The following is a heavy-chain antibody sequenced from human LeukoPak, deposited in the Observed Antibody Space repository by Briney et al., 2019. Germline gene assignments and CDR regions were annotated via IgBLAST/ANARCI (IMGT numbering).Heavy chain of an antibody. J-gene: IGHJ4*02. Sequence: SETLSLTCTVSGGSISSSSYYWGWNRQPPGKGLEWIGSIYYSGSTYYNPSLKSRVTISVDTSKNQFSLKLSSVTAADTAVYYCASQGYCSSTSCPSQDYWGQGTLVTVSS. D-gene: IGHD2-2*01. CDR2: IYYSGST. CDR1: GGSISSSSYY. V-gene: IGHV4-39*01. CDR3: ASQGYCSSTSCPSQDY.